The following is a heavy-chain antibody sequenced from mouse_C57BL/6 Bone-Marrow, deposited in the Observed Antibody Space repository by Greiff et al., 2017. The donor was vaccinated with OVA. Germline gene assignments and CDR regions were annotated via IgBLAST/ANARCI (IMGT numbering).Heavy chain of an antibody. CDR2: ISSGGSYT. Sequence: EVKLVESGGDLVKPGGSLKLSCAASGFTFSSYGMSWVRQTPDQRLEWVATISSGGSYTYYPDSVKGRFTISRDNAKNTLYLQMSSLKSEDTAMYYCARRDYYFDYWGQGTTLTVSS. J-gene: IGHJ2*01. CDR1: GFTFSSYG. D-gene: IGHD2-13*01. V-gene: IGHV5-6*02. CDR3: ARRDYYFDY.